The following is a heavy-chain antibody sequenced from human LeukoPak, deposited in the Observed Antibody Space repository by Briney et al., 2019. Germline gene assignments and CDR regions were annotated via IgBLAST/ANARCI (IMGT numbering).Heavy chain of an antibody. J-gene: IGHJ4*02. V-gene: IGHV1-18*01. D-gene: IGHD1-26*01. CDR1: GYTFTSYG. CDR3: ARANSGSYYFYDY. Sequence: ASVKVSCKASGYTFTSYGISWVRQAPGQGLEWMGWISAYNGNTNYAQKLQGRVTMTRDTSISTAYMELSRLRSDDTAVYYCARANSGSYYFYDYWGQGTLVTVSS. CDR2: ISAYNGNT.